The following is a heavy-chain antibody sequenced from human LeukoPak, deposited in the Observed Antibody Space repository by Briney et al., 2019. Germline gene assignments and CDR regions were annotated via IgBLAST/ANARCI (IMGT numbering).Heavy chain of an antibody. Sequence: GSLRLSCAASGFTFSSYGMHWVRQAPGKGLEWVAVIWCDGSNKYYADSVKGRFTISRDNSKNTLYLQMNSLRAEDTAVYYCARDRITMIVVEENDAFDIWGQGTMVTVSS. CDR1: GFTFSSYG. CDR2: IWCDGSNK. D-gene: IGHD3-22*01. CDR3: ARDRITMIVVEENDAFDI. J-gene: IGHJ3*02. V-gene: IGHV3-33*01.